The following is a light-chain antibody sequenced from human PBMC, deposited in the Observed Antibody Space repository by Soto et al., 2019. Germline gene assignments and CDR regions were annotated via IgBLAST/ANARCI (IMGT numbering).Light chain of an antibody. V-gene: IGKV2-28*01. CDR2: LGS. Sequence: DLVMTQSPLSLPVTPGEPASISCRSSQSLLHSNGYNYLDWYLQKPGQSPQLLIYLGSNRASGVPDRFSGSGSGTDFTLKISRVEGEDVGVYYCMQPLQSWTFGQGTKVEIK. CDR1: QSLLHSNGYNY. J-gene: IGKJ1*01. CDR3: MQPLQSWT.